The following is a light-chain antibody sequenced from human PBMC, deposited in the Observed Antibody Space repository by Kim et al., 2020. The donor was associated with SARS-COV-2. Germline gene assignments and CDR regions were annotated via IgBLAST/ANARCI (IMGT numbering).Light chain of an antibody. J-gene: IGKJ4*01. CDR3: QHRNGWPLT. CDR2: DAS. V-gene: IGKV3-11*01. Sequence: EIVLTQSPATLSLSPGETATLSCRASQTIKTSLAWYQHTPGQAPRLLIYDASYRATGIPPRFSGSGSGTDFTLSISNLKPEDFAIYYCQHRNGWPLTFGGGTKWISN. CDR1: QTIKTS.